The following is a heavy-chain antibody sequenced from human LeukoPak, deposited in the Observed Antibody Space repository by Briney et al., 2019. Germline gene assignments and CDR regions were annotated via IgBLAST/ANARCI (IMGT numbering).Heavy chain of an antibody. CDR1: GGTFSSYA. V-gene: IGHV1-69*01. D-gene: IGHD3-3*01. CDR3: ASLKSGDFWSGFHY. Sequence: SVKVSCKASGGTFSSYAISWVRQAPGQGLGWMGGIIPIFGTANYAQKFQGRVTITADESTSTAYMELSSLRSEDTAVYYCASLKSGDFWSGFHYWGQGTLVTVSS. CDR2: IIPIFGTA. J-gene: IGHJ4*02.